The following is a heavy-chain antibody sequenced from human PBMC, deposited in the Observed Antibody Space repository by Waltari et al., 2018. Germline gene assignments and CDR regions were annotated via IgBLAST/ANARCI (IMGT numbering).Heavy chain of an antibody. CDR1: GASFSGDY. CDR3: AREQQQEGFDI. Sequence: QVQLQQWGAGLLKHSETLSLTCAVYGASFSGDYWSWIRQPPGKGLEWIGEINHSGSTNYNPSLKSRVTISVDTSKNQFSLKLSSVTAADTAVYYCAREQQQEGFDIWGQGTMVTVSS. V-gene: IGHV4-34*01. J-gene: IGHJ3*02. CDR2: INHSGST. D-gene: IGHD6-13*01.